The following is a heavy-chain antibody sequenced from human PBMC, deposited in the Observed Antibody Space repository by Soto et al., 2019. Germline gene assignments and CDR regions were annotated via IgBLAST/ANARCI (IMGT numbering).Heavy chain of an antibody. CDR1: GGTFSSYA. Sequence: QVQLVQSGAEVKKPGSSVKVSCKASGGTFSSYAISWVRQAPGQGLEWMGGIIPIFGTANYAQKFQGRVTITSDEYKITAYMELSSLRSEDTAVYYCARCLLYYYDSSCSTRHAFDIWGQGTMVTVSS. CDR3: ARCLLYYYDSSCSTRHAFDI. CDR2: IIPIFGTA. V-gene: IGHV1-69*01. D-gene: IGHD3-22*01. J-gene: IGHJ3*02.